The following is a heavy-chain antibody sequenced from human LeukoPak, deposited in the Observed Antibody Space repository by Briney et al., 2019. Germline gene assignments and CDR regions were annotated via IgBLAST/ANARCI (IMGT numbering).Heavy chain of an antibody. Sequence: SETLSLTCTVSGGSISSSSYYWGWIRQPPGKGLEWIGSIYYSGSTYYNPSLKSRVTISVDTSENQFSLKLSSVTAADTAVYFCARLSRLLSFDYWGQGTLVTVSS. V-gene: IGHV4-39*01. CDR3: ARLSRLLSFDY. J-gene: IGHJ4*02. CDR2: IYYSGST. CDR1: GGSISSSSYY. D-gene: IGHD2-2*01.